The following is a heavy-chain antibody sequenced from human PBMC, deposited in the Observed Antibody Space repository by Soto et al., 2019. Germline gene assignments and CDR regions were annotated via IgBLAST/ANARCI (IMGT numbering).Heavy chain of an antibody. CDR1: GGTFRIYA. J-gene: IGHJ6*02. V-gene: IGHV1-69*01. Sequence: QVQLVQSGAAVSKPGSSVKVSCKASGGTFRIYAIGWVRQAPGQGLEWMGGIIPAFGTTKNAKKFQDRVDMTADESTNTVYRELRGLRFDDTAVYYCARVPRQMLYGPTRNGMDVWGQGTTLIVSS. D-gene: IGHD2-2*02. CDR3: ARVPRQMLYGPTRNGMDV. CDR2: IIPAFGTT.